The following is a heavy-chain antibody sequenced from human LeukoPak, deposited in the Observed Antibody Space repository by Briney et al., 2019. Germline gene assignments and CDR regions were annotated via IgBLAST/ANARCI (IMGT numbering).Heavy chain of an antibody. CDR1: GGSFSNYY. D-gene: IGHD3-22*01. V-gene: IGHV4-34*01. CDR3: ARHDSSGYYPDY. Sequence: SETLSLTCAVYGGSFSNYYWSWIRQPPGKGLEWIGEINHSGTTNYNPSLKSRVTISVDTSKNQFSLKLSSVTAADTAVYYCARHDSSGYYPDYWGQGTLVTVSS. J-gene: IGHJ4*02. CDR2: INHSGTT.